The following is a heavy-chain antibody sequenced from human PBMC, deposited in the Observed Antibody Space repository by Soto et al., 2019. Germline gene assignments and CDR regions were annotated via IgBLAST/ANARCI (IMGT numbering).Heavy chain of an antibody. CDR1: GYTLTNYA. CDR3: PREVQSAGEDY. V-gene: IGHV1-3*04. CDR2: INTGDGHT. Sequence: ASVKVSCKASGYTLTNYAMHWVRQAPGQSLEWLGWINTGDGHTEYSQKFQGRVTISRETSATTTYMELSSLGSEGTALYFCPREVQSAGEDYWGQGTLVTVSS. D-gene: IGHD6-19*01. J-gene: IGHJ4*02.